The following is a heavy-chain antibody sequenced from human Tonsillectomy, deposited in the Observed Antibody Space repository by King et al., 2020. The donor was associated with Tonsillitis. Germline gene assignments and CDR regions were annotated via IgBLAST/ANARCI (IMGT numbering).Heavy chain of an antibody. CDR1: GGSISSYH. J-gene: IGHJ3*01. Sequence: QLQESGPGLVKPSETLSLTSTVSGGSISSYHWSWIRQPPGKGLEWIGYIFDNGNTNYNPSLKSRVTMSVDTSKNQFSLRLRSVTAAATAVYYCARGPNGGNLLFHVWGQGTMVTVSS. CDR2: IFDNGNT. CDR3: ARGPNGGNLLFHV. V-gene: IGHV4-59*01. D-gene: IGHD4-23*01.